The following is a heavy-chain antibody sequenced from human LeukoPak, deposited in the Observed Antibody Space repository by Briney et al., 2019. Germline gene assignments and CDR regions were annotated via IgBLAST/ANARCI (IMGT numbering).Heavy chain of an antibody. D-gene: IGHD2-21*01. CDR3: ARDSSPYCGSDCYFDAFDI. Sequence: GGSLRLSCAASGFTFSASGMHWVRQAPGKGLEGVAFIRDDGTNEYYTDSVKGRFTISRDNAKNSLYLQMDSLRAEDTAVYYCARDSSPYCGSDCYFDAFDIWGQGTKVTVSS. CDR1: GFTFSASG. V-gene: IGHV3-30*02. CDR2: IRDDGTNE. J-gene: IGHJ3*02.